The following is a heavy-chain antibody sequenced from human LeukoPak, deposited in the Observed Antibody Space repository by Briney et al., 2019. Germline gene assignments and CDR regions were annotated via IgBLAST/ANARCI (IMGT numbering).Heavy chain of an antibody. V-gene: IGHV4-34*01. J-gene: IGHJ6*03. CDR1: GGSFSGDY. D-gene: IGHD2-2*01. CDR3: ARLKCSSTSCFYYYYMDV. CDR2: INHSGRT. Sequence: SETLSLTCAVYGGSFSGDYWSWIRQPPGKGLEWIGEINHSGRTNYKPSLKSRVTISVDTSKNQFSLKLNSVTAADTAVYYCARLKCSSTSCFYYYYMDVWGKGTTVTISS.